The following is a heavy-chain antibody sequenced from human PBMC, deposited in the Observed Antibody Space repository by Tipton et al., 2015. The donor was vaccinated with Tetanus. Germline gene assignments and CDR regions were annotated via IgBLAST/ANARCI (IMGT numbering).Heavy chain of an antibody. CDR3: ARVRVFPTLTQWLVNYFDY. V-gene: IGHV4-34*01. CDR2: INHSGST. Sequence: TLSLTCAVYGGSFSGYYWSWIRQPPGKGLEWIGEINHSGSTNYNPSLKSRVTISVDTSKNQFSLKLSSVTAADTAVYYCARVRVFPTLTQWLVNYFDYWGQGTLVTVSS. D-gene: IGHD6-19*01. CDR1: GGSFSGYY. J-gene: IGHJ4*02.